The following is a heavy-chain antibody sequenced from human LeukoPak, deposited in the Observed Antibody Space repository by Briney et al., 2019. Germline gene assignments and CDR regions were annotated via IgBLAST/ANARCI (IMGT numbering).Heavy chain of an antibody. CDR3: ARCVWQQLVSGPYCYYGMDV. V-gene: IGHV1-8*01. D-gene: IGHD6-13*01. CDR2: MNPNSGNT. CDR1: GYTFTSYD. Sequence: ASVKVSCKASGYTFTSYDINWVRQATGQGLEWMGWMNPNSGNTGYAQKFQGRVTMTRNTSISTAYMELSSLRSEDTAVYYCARCVWQQLVSGPYCYYGMDVWGQGTTVTVSS. J-gene: IGHJ6*02.